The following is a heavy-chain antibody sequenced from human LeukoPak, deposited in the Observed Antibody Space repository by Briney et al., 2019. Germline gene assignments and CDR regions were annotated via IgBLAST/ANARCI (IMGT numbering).Heavy chain of an antibody. CDR1: GGTFSSYA. D-gene: IGHD1-7*01. CDR3: AKDCDAELELAYYFDY. CDR2: IIPILGIA. Sequence: ASVKVSCKASGGTFSSYAISWVRQAPGQGLEWMGRIIPILGIANYAQKFQGRVTITADKSTSTAYMELSSLRSEDTAVYYCAKDCDAELELAYYFDYWGQGTLVTVSS. J-gene: IGHJ4*02. V-gene: IGHV1-69*04.